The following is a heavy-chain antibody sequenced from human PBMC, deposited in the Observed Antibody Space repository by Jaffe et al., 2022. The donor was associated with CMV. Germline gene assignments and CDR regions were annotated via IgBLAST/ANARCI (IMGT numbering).Heavy chain of an antibody. CDR1: GVSFSNIW. CDR3: ITDGATVGAY. CDR2: INTISEGGTG. J-gene: IGHJ4*02. Sequence: QLVESGGTLVKPGGSLRLSCAASGVSFSNIWMSWVRQAPGKGLEWVGRINTISEGGTGDYAAAVTGRFTITRDDSKSTLYLQMNSLKTEDTGVYYCITDGATVGAYWGQGTLVTVSS. V-gene: IGHV3-15*02. D-gene: IGHD3-16*01.